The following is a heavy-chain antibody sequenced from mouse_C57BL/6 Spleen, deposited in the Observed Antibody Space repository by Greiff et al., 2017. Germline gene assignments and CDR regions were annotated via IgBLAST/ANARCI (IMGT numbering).Heavy chain of an antibody. V-gene: IGHV1-82*01. CDR3: ARSLYDGYPDD. CDR2: IYPGDGDT. CDR1: GYAFSSSW. Sequence: VQLQQSGPELVKPGASVKISCKASGYAFSSSWMNWVKQRPGKGLEWIGRIYPGDGDTNYNGKFKGKATLTADKSSSTAYMQLSSLTSEDSAVYFCARSLYDGYPDDWGQGTTLTVSS. J-gene: IGHJ2*01. D-gene: IGHD2-3*01.